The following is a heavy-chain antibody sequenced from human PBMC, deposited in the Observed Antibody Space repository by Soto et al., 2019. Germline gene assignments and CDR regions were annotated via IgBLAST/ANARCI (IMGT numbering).Heavy chain of an antibody. J-gene: IGHJ6*02. CDR2: IIPILGIA. Sequence: QVQLVQSGAEVKKPGSSVKVSCKASGGTFSSYTISWVRQAPGQGLEWLGRIIPILGIANYAQKFQGRVTIPADKSTSTAYMELGGLRSEYTSVCYCARDGGVVVPPVWGQGTTVTVSS. V-gene: IGHV1-69*08. CDR1: GGTFSSYT. CDR3: ARDGGVVVPPV. D-gene: IGHD2-2*01.